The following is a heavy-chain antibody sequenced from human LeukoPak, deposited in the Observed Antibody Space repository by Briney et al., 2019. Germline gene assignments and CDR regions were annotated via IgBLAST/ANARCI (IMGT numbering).Heavy chain of an antibody. D-gene: IGHD4-11*01. CDR1: GYSFTSYW. Sequence: KHGESLKISCKGSGYSFTSYWIGWVRQMPGKGLEWMGIIYPGDSDTRYSPSFQGQVTISADKSISTAYLQWSSLKASDTAMYYCARHLPVTTSYYYYGMDVWGQGTTVTVSS. J-gene: IGHJ6*02. CDR2: IYPGDSDT. V-gene: IGHV5-51*01. CDR3: ARHLPVTTSYYYYGMDV.